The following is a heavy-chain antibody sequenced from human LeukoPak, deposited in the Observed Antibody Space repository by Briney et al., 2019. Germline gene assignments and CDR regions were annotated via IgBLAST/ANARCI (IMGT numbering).Heavy chain of an antibody. Sequence: PGGSLRLSCAASGFTFSSYWMSWVRQAPGKGLEWVANIKQDGSEKYYVDSVKGRFTISRDNAKNSLYLQMNSLRAEDTAVYYCAKYCGGDCPHGVFDIGGQGTMVTVSS. CDR1: GFTFSSYW. J-gene: IGHJ3*02. CDR3: AKYCGGDCPHGVFDI. D-gene: IGHD2-21*02. V-gene: IGHV3-7*03. CDR2: IKQDGSEK.